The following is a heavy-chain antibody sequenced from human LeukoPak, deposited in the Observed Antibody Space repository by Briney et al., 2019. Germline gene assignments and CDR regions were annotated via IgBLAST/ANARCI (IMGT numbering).Heavy chain of an antibody. V-gene: IGHV1-2*02. CDR3: ARNFDMKGFDP. Sequence: ASVKVSCKASGYTFTGYYMNWVRQAPGQGLEWMGWINSDSGFTKYAQKFQGRVTMTRDTSITSVYMDLTRLTSDDTAVYYCARNFDMKGFDPWGQGTLVTVSS. D-gene: IGHD3-9*01. CDR2: INSDSGFT. J-gene: IGHJ5*02. CDR1: GYTFTGYY.